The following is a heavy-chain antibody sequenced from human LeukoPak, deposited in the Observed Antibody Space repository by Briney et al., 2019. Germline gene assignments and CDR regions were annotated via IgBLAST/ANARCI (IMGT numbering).Heavy chain of an antibody. Sequence: GGSLRLSCAASGFTVSSNYMSWVRQAPGKGLEWVSVIYSGGSTYYADSVKGRFTISRDNSKNTLYLQMNSLRAEDTAVYYCARVAAANVAFDIWGQGTMVTVSS. V-gene: IGHV3-53*01. CDR1: GFTVSSNY. CDR3: ARVAAANVAFDI. J-gene: IGHJ3*02. CDR2: IYSGGST. D-gene: IGHD6-13*01.